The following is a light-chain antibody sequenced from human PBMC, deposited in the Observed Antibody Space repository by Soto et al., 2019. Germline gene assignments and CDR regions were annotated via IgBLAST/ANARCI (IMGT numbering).Light chain of an antibody. CDR3: QQYGSSPYT. Sequence: EIVLTQSPGTLSLSPGERATLPCRASQSVGIYLAWYQQRPGQAPRLLISGASTRATGIPDRFSGSGSGTDFTLTISRLEPEDFAVYYCQQYGSSPYTFGQGTNLEIK. CDR1: QSVGIY. J-gene: IGKJ2*01. V-gene: IGKV3-20*01. CDR2: GAS.